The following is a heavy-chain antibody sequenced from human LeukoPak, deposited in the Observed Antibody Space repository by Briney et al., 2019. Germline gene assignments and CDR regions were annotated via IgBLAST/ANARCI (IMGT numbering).Heavy chain of an antibody. J-gene: IGHJ4*02. CDR3: ASPSIRYSSGWWAY. Sequence: PGGSLRLSCAASGFTFSSYSMNWVRQAPGKGLEWVSSISSSSSYIYYADSVKSRFTISRDNAKNSLYLQMNSLRAEDTAVYYCASPSIRYSSGWWAYWGQGTLVTVSS. CDR1: GFTFSSYS. V-gene: IGHV3-21*01. CDR2: ISSSSSYI. D-gene: IGHD6-19*01.